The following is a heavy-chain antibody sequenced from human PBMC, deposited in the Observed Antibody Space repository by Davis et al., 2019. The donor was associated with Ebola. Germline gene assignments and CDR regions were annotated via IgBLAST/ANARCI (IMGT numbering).Heavy chain of an antibody. CDR3: ARGGPYYYDSSGYYGISWTFDY. V-gene: IGHV4-59*10. D-gene: IGHD3-22*01. CDR1: GGSFSDYY. Sequence: SETLSLTCAVYGGSFSDYYWSWIRQPAGKGLEWIGRIYTSGSTNYNPSLKSRVTMSVDTSKNQFSLKLSSVTAADTAVYYCARGGPYYYDSSGYYGISWTFDYWGQGTLVTVSS. CDR2: IYTSGST. J-gene: IGHJ4*02.